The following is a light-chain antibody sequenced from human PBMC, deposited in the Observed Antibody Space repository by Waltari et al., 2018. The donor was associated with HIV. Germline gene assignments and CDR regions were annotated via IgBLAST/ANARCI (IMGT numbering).Light chain of an antibody. CDR3: QQYNRYSSIT. CDR2: QAS. V-gene: IGKV1-5*03. Sequence: DVQMTQSPSTLSASVGDRISTTCRASQSINNWLAWYQQKPGKAPKLLIYQASSLESGVPSRFSGSGSGTEFTLTISSLQPDDFATYYCQQYNRYSSITFGQGTRLEIK. CDR1: QSINNW. J-gene: IGKJ5*01.